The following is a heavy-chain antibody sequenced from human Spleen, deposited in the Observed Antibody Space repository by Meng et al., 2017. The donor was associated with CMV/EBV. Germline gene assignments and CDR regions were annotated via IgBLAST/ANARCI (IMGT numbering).Heavy chain of an antibody. CDR2: IKQDGSET. J-gene: IGHJ4*02. V-gene: IGHV3-7*01. D-gene: IGHD3-16*02. CDR1: GFTFSSYW. CDR3: AKDDAYDYVWGSYRQGYFDY. Sequence: GESLKISCSASGFTFSSYWMSWVRQAPGKGLGWVANIKQDGSETYYVDSVKGRFTISRDNANKSLYLQMDSLRAEDTAVYYCAKDDAYDYVWGSYRQGYFDYWGQGTLVTVSS.